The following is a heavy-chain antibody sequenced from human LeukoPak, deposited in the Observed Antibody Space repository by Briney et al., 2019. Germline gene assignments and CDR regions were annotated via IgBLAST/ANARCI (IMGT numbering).Heavy chain of an antibody. CDR3: AKSPRGDTSGYDFYYYMDV. Sequence: GGSLRLSCAASGFTFSTYAMSWVRQAPGHGLEWVSRISGGGGTTYYADSVKGRFTISRDNSKNTLYLQMSSLRSEDTALYYCAKSPRGDTSGYDFYYYMDVWGKGTTVTVSS. CDR1: GFTFSTYA. V-gene: IGHV3-23*01. CDR2: ISGGGGTT. J-gene: IGHJ6*03. D-gene: IGHD3-22*01.